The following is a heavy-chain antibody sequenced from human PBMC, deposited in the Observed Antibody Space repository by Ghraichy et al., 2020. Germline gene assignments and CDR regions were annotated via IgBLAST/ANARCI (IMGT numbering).Heavy chain of an antibody. CDR3: ESRVYYYGSGSYYFDDY. CDR2: IYTSGST. Sequence: SQTLSLTCTVSGGSISSYYWSWIRQPAGKGLEWIGRIYTSGSTNYNPSLKSRVTMSVDTSKNQFSLKLSSVTAADTAVYYCESRVYYYGSGSYYFDDYWGQGTLVTVSS. J-gene: IGHJ4*02. V-gene: IGHV4-4*07. CDR1: GGSISSYY. D-gene: IGHD3-10*01.